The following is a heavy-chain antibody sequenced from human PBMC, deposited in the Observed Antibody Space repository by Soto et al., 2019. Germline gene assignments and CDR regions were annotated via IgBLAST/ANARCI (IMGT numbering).Heavy chain of an antibody. J-gene: IGHJ4*02. CDR2: TYYRSKWYN. D-gene: IGHD6-6*01. CDR3: ARGGSSIAARPLFSFEY. Sequence: PSQTLSLTCVISVDSVSSNSAAWNWIIQSPSRGLEWLGRTYYRSKWYNDYAVSAKSRITINPDTSKNQFSLQLNSATPEDTAVYYCARGGSSIAARPLFSFEYLGQRTLVTVSS. CDR1: VDSVSSNSAA. V-gene: IGHV6-1*01.